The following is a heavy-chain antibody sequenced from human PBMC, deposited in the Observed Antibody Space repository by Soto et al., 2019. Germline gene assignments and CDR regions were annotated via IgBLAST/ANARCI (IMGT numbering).Heavy chain of an antibody. J-gene: IGHJ4*02. CDR1: GYSFTSYW. Sequence: GESLKISCKGSGYSFTSYWIGWVRQMPGKGLEWMGIIYPGDSDTRYSPSFQGQVTISADKSISTAYLQWSSLKASDTAMYYCARSTYYHDSSGPTLPFDYWGQGTLVTVSS. V-gene: IGHV5-51*01. CDR3: ARSTYYHDSSGPTLPFDY. CDR2: IYPGDSDT. D-gene: IGHD3-22*01.